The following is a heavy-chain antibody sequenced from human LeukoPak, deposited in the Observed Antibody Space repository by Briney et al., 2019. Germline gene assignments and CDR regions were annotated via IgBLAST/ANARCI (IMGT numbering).Heavy chain of an antibody. J-gene: IGHJ4*02. CDR2: IIPLFGTA. V-gene: IGHV1-69*13. CDR3: ALRAGSYDFWSGVDY. D-gene: IGHD3-3*01. CDR1: GGTFSSYA. Sequence: SVKVSCKASGGTFSSYAISWVRQAPGQGLEWMGGIIPLFGTANYAQKFQGRVTITADESTSTAYMALSSLRSEDTAVYYCALRAGSYDFWSGVDYWGQGTLVTVSS.